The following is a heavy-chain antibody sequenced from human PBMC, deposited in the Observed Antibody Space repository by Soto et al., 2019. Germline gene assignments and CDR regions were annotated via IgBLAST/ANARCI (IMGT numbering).Heavy chain of an antibody. J-gene: IGHJ3*02. CDR1: GYTFTSYG. Sequence: ASVKVSCKASGYTFTSYGISWVRQAPGQGLEWMGWISAYNGNTNYAQKLQGRVTMTTDTSTSTAYMELRSLRSDDTAVYYCARAPDSSGPQVDAFDIWGQGTMVTVPS. CDR3: ARAPDSSGPQVDAFDI. CDR2: ISAYNGNT. D-gene: IGHD6-19*01. V-gene: IGHV1-18*01.